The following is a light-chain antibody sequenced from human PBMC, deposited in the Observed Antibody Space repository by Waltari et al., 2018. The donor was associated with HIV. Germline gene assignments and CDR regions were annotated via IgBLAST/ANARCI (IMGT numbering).Light chain of an antibody. J-gene: IGLJ3*02. CDR3: CSYTGTATAVV. V-gene: IGLV2-23*01. CDR2: EGT. CDR1: SSDIGSYNL. Sequence: QSALTQPAAVSGSPGQPITTSCNGTSSDIGSYNLVSWNQQYPEKAPKLIIYEGTKRPSGISNRFSASKSDITASLTISGLQAEDEADYYCCSYTGTATAVVFGGGTRVTVL.